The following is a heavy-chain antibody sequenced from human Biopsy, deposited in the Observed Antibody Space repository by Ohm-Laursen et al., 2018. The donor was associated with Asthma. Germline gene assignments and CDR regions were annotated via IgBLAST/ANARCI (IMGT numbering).Heavy chain of an antibody. D-gene: IGHD3-9*01. V-gene: IGHV3-30*18. CDR2: ISYYGSNK. J-gene: IGHJ5*02. CDR1: GFTFSSYG. CDR3: AKAERYFDWYWFDP. Sequence: SLRLSCTASGFTFSSYGMYWVRQAPGKGLEWVAVISYYGSNKYYADSVKGRFTISRDNSKNTLYLQMNSLRAEDTAVYYCAKAERYFDWYWFDPWGQGTLVTVSS.